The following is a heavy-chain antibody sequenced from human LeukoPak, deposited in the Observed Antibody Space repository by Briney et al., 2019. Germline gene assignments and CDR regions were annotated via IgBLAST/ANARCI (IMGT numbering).Heavy chain of an antibody. CDR2: ISSSSSYT. J-gene: IGHJ5*02. CDR1: VFTVSDYY. V-gene: IGHV3-11*05. Sequence: GGSLRLSCAASVFTVSDYYMTWIRQAPGKGLEWVSYISSSSSYTEYADSVKGRFTISRDNAKNSVYLQMNSLRADDTAAYYCVREGGYGSGRGWLDPWGQGTLVTVSS. CDR3: VREGGYGSGRGWLDP. D-gene: IGHD3-10*01.